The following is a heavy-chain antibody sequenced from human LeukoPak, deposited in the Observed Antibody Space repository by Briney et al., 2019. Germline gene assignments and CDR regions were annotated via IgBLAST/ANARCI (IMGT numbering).Heavy chain of an antibody. D-gene: IGHD3-10*01. CDR1: GGSISSSSYY. J-gene: IGHJ4*02. CDR3: ARSQLWLRSRHPLDY. V-gene: IGHV4-39*07. CDR2: IYYSGST. Sequence: SETLSLTCTVSGGSISSSSYYWGWIRQPPGKGLEWIGSIYYSGSTYYNPSLKSRVTISVDTSKNQFSLKLSSVTAADTAVYYCARSQLWLRSRHPLDYWGQGTLVTVSS.